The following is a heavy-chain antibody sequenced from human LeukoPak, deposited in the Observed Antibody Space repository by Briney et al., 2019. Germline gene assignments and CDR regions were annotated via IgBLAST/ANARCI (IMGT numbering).Heavy chain of an antibody. CDR3: AKDFLTGYYFTHMGFFDC. CDR1: GFTFGSYG. Sequence: AGSLRLSCAASGFTFGSYGMHWVRQAPGKGLEWVAFIRFDGSITYYTDSVKGRFTISRDNSKNTLFLQMNSLRAEDTAVYYCAKDFLTGYYFTHMGFFDCWGQGTLVTVSS. D-gene: IGHD3-9*01. CDR2: IRFDGSIT. V-gene: IGHV3-30*02. J-gene: IGHJ4*02.